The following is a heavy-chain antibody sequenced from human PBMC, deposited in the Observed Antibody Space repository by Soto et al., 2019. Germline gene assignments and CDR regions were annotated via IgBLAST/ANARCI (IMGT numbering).Heavy chain of an antibody. D-gene: IGHD1-1*01. CDR3: AREVPGGHYYGMDV. J-gene: IGHJ6*02. Sequence: QVQLQESGPGLVKPSETLSLTCTVSGGSISSYYWSWIRQPPGKGLEWIGYIYYSGSTNYNPSLKSRVTISVDTSKNQFSLKLSSVTAADTAVYYCAREVPGGHYYGMDVWGQGTTVTVSS. V-gene: IGHV4-59*01. CDR2: IYYSGST. CDR1: GGSISSYY.